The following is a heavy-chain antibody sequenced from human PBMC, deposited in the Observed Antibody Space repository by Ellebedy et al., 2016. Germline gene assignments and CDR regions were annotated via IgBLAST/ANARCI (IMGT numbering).Heavy chain of an antibody. CDR3: ARDRPLEWTEIIDY. CDR1: GFIFKNYA. Sequence: GESLKISCAGSGFIFKNYAMSWVRQAPGKGLVWVSRINGVGTSTNYADSVKGRFTISRDNAKNTLYLQMNSLRAEDTAVYYCARDRPLEWTEIIDYWGQGTLVTVSS. CDR2: INGVGTST. V-gene: IGHV3-74*01. J-gene: IGHJ4*02. D-gene: IGHD3-3*01.